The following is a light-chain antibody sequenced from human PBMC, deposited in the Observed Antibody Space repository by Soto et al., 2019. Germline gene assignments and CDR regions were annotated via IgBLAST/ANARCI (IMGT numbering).Light chain of an antibody. CDR2: EVS. Sequence: QSALTQPASVSGSPGQSITISCTGTSSDVGGYNYVSWYQQHPGKAPKLMIYEVSNRPSGVSNRFSGSKSGNTASLTISGLQAEDEADYYCSSCTSSSNYVSGNGTKVTVL. J-gene: IGLJ1*01. CDR3: SSCTSSSNYV. V-gene: IGLV2-14*01. CDR1: SSDVGGYNY.